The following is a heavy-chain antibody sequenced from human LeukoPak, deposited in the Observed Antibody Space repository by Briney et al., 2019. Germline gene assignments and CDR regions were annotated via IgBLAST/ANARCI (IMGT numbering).Heavy chain of an antibody. CDR3: ARPSGSRPFDY. CDR1: GFTFSSYG. D-gene: IGHD1-26*01. V-gene: IGHV3-33*01. Sequence: GGSLRLSRAASGFTFSSYGMHWVRQAPGKGLEWVAVIWYDGSNKYYADSVKGRFTISRDNSKNTLYLQMNSLRAEDTAVYYCARPSGSRPFDYWGQGTLVTVSS. CDR2: IWYDGSNK. J-gene: IGHJ4*02.